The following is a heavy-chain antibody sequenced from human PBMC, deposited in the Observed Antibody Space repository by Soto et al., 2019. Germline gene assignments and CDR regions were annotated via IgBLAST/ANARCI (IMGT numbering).Heavy chain of an antibody. J-gene: IGHJ4*02. CDR2: IDNNGGKT. CDR3: ARVFYHSGGNYYDY. Sequence: PGGSLRLSCVVSGFIFSNYAMHWVRQAPGKGLEYVSAIDNNGGKTYYADSVKGRFTISRDNSKNTLYLQMGSLRAEDMAVYYCARVFYHSGGNYYDYWGQGALVTFSS. CDR1: GFIFSNYA. V-gene: IGHV3-64*02. D-gene: IGHD3-22*01.